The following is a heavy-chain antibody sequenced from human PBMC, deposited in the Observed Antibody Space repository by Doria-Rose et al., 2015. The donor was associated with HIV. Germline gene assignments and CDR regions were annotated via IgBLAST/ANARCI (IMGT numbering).Heavy chain of an antibody. V-gene: IGHV2-26*01. CDR3: ARIKSSRWYHKYYFDF. J-gene: IGHJ4*02. Sequence: SGPVLVKPTETLTLTCTVSGVSLSSPGMGVSWIRQPPGKALEWLANIFSDDESSYKTSLKSRLTISRGTSKSQVVLTMTDMDPVDTATCYCARIKSSRWYHKYYFDFWGQGTLVIVSA. D-gene: IGHD6-13*01. CDR1: GVSLSSPGMG. CDR2: IFSDDES.